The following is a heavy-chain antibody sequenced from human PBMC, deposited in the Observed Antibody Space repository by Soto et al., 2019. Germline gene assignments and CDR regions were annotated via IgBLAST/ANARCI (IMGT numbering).Heavy chain of an antibody. J-gene: IGHJ5*02. Sequence: EVQLVESGGGLVQPGGSLRLSCAASGFTFSSYSMNWVRQAPGKGLEWVSYISSSSSTIYYADSVKGRFTISRDNAKNSLYLQMNSLRDEDTAVYYCAREGEGNDYGDYFSWFDPWGQGTLVTVSS. D-gene: IGHD4-17*01. CDR2: ISSSSSTI. CDR3: AREGEGNDYGDYFSWFDP. V-gene: IGHV3-48*02. CDR1: GFTFSSYS.